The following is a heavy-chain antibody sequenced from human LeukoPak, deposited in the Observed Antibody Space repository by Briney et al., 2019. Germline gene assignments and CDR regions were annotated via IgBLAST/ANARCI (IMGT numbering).Heavy chain of an antibody. CDR2: ISYDGSNK. J-gene: IGHJ4*02. D-gene: IGHD5-12*01. CDR1: GFTFSSYA. V-gene: IGHV3-30-3*01. Sequence: GRSLRLSCAASGFTFSSYAMHWVRQAPGKGLEWVAVISYDGSNKYYADSVKGRFTISRDNSKNTLYRQMNSLRAEVTAVHYCARGWLQSWGQGTLVTVSS. CDR3: ARGWLQS.